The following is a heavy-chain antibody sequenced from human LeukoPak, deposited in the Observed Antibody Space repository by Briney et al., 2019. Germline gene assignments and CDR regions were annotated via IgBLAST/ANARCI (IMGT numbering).Heavy chain of an antibody. CDR1: GFTFSSYG. Sequence: PGGSLRLSCAASGFTFSSYGMHWVRQAPGKGLEWVAVISYDGSNKYYADSVKGRFTISRDNSKNTLYLQMNSLRAEDTAVYYCAKGGPYYYGSGIVGKVFDPWGQGTLVTVSS. CDR3: AKGGPYYYGSGIVGKVFDP. J-gene: IGHJ5*02. D-gene: IGHD3-10*01. CDR2: ISYDGSNK. V-gene: IGHV3-30*18.